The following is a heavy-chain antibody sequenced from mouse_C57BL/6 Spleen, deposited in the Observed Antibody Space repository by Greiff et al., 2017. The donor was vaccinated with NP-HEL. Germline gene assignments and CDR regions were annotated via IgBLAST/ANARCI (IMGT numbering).Heavy chain of an antibody. CDR2: ISNGGGST. J-gene: IGHJ2*01. Sequence: EVMLVESGGGLVQPGGSLKLSCAASGFTFSDYYMYWVRQTPEKRLEWVAYISNGGGSTYYPDTVKGRFTISRDNAKNTLYLQMSRLKSEDTAMYYCARRNYGNYFDYWGQGTTLTVSS. CDR3: ARRNYGNYFDY. D-gene: IGHD2-1*01. V-gene: IGHV5-12*01. CDR1: GFTFSDYY.